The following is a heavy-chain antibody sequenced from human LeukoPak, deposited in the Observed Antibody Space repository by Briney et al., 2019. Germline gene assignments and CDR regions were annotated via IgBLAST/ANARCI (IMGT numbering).Heavy chain of an antibody. D-gene: IGHD6-6*01. V-gene: IGHV4-38-2*02. CDR2: IYHSGST. J-gene: IGHJ4*02. Sequence: SETLSLTCTVSGYSISSGYYWGWIRQPPGKGLEWIGSIYHSGSTYYNPSLKSRVTISVDTSKNQFSLKLSSVTAADTAVYYCARFQSIAGSFDYWGQGTLVTVSS. CDR3: ARFQSIAGSFDY. CDR1: GYSISSGYY.